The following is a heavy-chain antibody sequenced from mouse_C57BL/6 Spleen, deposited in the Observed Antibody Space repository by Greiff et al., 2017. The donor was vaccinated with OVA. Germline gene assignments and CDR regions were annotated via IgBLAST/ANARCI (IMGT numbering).Heavy chain of an antibody. Sequence: EVQLQQSGPGLVKPSQSLSLTCSVTGYSITSGSYWNWIRQFPGNKLEWMGYISYDGSNNYNPSLKNRISITRDTSKNQLFLKLNSVTTEDTATDYCAREGDDGNYVGNCDYGGKGTTLTVSS. CDR3: AREGDDGNYVGNCDY. D-gene: IGHD2-1*01. CDR2: ISYDGSN. CDR1: GYSITSGSY. J-gene: IGHJ2*01. V-gene: IGHV3-6*01.